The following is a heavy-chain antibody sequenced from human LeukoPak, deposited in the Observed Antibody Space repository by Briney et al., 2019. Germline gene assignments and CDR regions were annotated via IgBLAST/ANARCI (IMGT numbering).Heavy chain of an antibody. CDR1: GFTFSSYS. CDR2: ISSSSSYI. Sequence: GGSLRLSCAASGFTFSSYSMNWVRQAPGKGLEWVSSISSSSSYIYYADSVKGRFTISRDNAKNSLYLQMNSLRAADTAVYYCARIGSGWYWDYWGQGTLVTVSS. CDR3: ARIGSGWYWDY. V-gene: IGHV3-21*01. D-gene: IGHD6-19*01. J-gene: IGHJ4*02.